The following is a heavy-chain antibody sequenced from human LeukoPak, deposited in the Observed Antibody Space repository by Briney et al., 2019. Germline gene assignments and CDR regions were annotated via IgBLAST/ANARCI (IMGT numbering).Heavy chain of an antibody. D-gene: IGHD1-26*01. Sequence: QPGGSLRLSCAASGFTFSTYWMSWVRQAPGKGLEWVANINQDGSATNYVDYAKGRFIVSRDNARNSVFLQMSSLRAEDTAVYYCAIAAGWEQAYWGQGTLVTVSS. CDR3: AIAAGWEQAY. J-gene: IGHJ4*02. CDR2: INQDGSAT. CDR1: GFTFSTYW. V-gene: IGHV3-7*01.